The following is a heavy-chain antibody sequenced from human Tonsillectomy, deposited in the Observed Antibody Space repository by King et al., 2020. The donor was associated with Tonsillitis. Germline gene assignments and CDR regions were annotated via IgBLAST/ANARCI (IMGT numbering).Heavy chain of an antibody. CDR1: GFSLSTSGMC. J-gene: IGHJ4*02. V-gene: IGHV2-70*11. Sequence: VTLKESGPALVKPTQTLTLTCTFSGFSLSTSGMCVSWIRQPPGKALEWLARIAWVDDKYYSTSLKTRLTISKDTSKNQVVLTMTNMDPVDTATYYCARIYCTNGVYYLDYWGQGTLVTVSS. CDR2: IAWVDDK. CDR3: ARIYCTNGVYYLDY. D-gene: IGHD2-8*01.